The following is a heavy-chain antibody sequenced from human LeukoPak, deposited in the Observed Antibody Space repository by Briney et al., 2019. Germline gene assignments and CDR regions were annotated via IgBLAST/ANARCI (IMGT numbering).Heavy chain of an antibody. CDR2: ISYDGSNK. CDR3: AKCYFVGATYYYYYGMDV. CDR1: GFTFSSYG. V-gene: IGHV3-30*18. J-gene: IGHJ6*02. D-gene: IGHD1-26*01. Sequence: PGGSLRLSCAASGFTFSSYGMHWVRQAPGKGLEWVAVISYDGSNKYYADSVKGRFTISRDNSKNTLYLQMNSLRAEDTAVYYCAKCYFVGATYYYYYGMDVWGQGTTVTVSS.